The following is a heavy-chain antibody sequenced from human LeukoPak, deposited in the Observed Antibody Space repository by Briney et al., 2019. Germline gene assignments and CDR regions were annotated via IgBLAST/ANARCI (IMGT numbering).Heavy chain of an antibody. Sequence: ASVKVSCKASGYTFTSYGISWVRQAPGQGLEWMGWIGAYNGNTNYAQKLQGRVTMTTDTSTSTVYMELRSLRSDDTAVYYCAFSSYYLQGNYYYMDVWGKGTTVTVSS. V-gene: IGHV1-18*01. D-gene: IGHD1-26*01. CDR2: IGAYNGNT. J-gene: IGHJ6*03. CDR1: GYTFTSYG. CDR3: AFSSYYLQGNYYYMDV.